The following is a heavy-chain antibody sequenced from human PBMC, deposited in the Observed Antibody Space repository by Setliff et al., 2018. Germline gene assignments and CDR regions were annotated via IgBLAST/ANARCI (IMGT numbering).Heavy chain of an antibody. CDR1: GDSISGDY. Sequence: SETLSLTCTVSGDSISGDYWNWIRQSPGKGLEWIGYIYYSGSTNYNPSLKSRVTISIDTSKSQFSLNLNSATAADTAVYYCARHALSFDSAWDVWGKGTTVTVSS. CDR3: ARHALSFDSAWDV. D-gene: IGHD3-9*01. CDR2: IYYSGST. J-gene: IGHJ6*04. V-gene: IGHV4-59*08.